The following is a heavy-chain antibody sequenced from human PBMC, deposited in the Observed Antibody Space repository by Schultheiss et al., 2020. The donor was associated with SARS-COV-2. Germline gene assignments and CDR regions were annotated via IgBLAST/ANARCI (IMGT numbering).Heavy chain of an antibody. J-gene: IGHJ4*02. CDR3: ARGADDYDFWSGYYPGSHFDY. D-gene: IGHD3-3*01. V-gene: IGHV4-59*01. Sequence: GSLRLSCTASGFTFGDYAMSWVRQAPGKGLEWIGSIYYSGSTNYNPSLKSRVTISVDTSKNQFSLKLSSVTAADTAVYYCARGADDYDFWSGYYPGSHFDYWGQGTLVTVSS. CDR2: IYYSGST. CDR1: GFTFGDYA.